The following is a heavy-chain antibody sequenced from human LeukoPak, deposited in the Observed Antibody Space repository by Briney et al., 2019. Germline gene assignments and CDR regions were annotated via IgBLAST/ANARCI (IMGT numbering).Heavy chain of an antibody. CDR1: GFTFSSYS. V-gene: IGHV3-21*01. Sequence: GGSLRLSCAASGFTFSSYSMNWVRQAPGKGLEWVSSISSSSSYIYYADSVKGRFTISRDNAKNSLYLQMNSLRAEDTAVYYCARDLVGYSGRNSDYWGQGTLVTVSS. D-gene: IGHD5-12*01. CDR3: ARDLVGYSGRNSDY. CDR2: ISSSSSYI. J-gene: IGHJ4*02.